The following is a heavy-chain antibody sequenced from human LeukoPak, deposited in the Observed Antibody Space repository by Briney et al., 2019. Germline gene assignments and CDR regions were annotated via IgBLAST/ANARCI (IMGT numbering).Heavy chain of an antibody. CDR2: INLDGNEK. V-gene: IGHV3-7*01. CDR1: GFTFSSYW. J-gene: IGHJ4*02. CDR3: AREVAVGIGAYNY. D-gene: IGHD6-13*01. Sequence: GGSLRLSCVASGFTFSSYWMSWVRQAPGKGLEWVANINLDGNEKYYIDSVKGRFTIPRDNAKNSLYLQMSSLRAEDTAPYYCAREVAVGIGAYNYWGQGTLVTVSS.